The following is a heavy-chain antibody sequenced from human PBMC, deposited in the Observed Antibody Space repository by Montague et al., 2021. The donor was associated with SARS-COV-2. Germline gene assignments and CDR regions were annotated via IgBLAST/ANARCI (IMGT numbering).Heavy chain of an antibody. Sequence: PALGKPTQTLTLTCTFSGFSLSTSEVGVGWIRQPPGKAPEFLALIYGDDDNRYKPSLKSRLTITKVTSKNQVVLTMTNVDPVDTATYYCAHFGILRYFDPWGQGTLATVSS. CDR1: GFSLSTSEVG. CDR3: AHFGILRYFDP. J-gene: IGHJ5*02. D-gene: IGHD3-9*01. CDR2: IYGDDDN. V-gene: IGHV2-5*02.